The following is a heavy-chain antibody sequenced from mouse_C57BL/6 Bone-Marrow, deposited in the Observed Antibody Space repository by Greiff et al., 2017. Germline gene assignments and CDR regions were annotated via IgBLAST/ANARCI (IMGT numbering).Heavy chain of an antibody. CDR1: GFTFSDYG. Sequence: EVQLVESGGGLVKPGGSLKLSCAASGFTFSDYGMHWVRQAPEKGLEWVAYISSGSSTIYYADTVKGRFTISRDNAKHTLFLQMTSLRSEDTAMYYCARCCYGSSWRDWYFDVWGTGTTVTVSS. V-gene: IGHV5-17*01. J-gene: IGHJ1*03. D-gene: IGHD1-1*01. CDR2: ISSGSSTI. CDR3: ARCCYGSSWRDWYFDV.